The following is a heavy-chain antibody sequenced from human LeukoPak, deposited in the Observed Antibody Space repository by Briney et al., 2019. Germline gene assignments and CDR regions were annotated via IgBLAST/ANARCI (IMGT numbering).Heavy chain of an antibody. CDR2: IIPIFGTA. Sequence: SVKISCKASGGTFSSYAISWVRQAPGQGLEWMGGIIPIFGTANYAQKFQGRVTITADESTSTAYMELSSLRSEDTAVYYCARARDSSGYYYYYYGMDVWGQGTTVTVSS. CDR3: ARARDSSGYYYYYYGMDV. V-gene: IGHV1-69*01. CDR1: GGTFSSYA. D-gene: IGHD3-22*01. J-gene: IGHJ6*02.